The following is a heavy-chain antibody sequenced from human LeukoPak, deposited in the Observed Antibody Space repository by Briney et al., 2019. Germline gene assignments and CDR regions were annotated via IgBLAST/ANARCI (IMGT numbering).Heavy chain of an antibody. V-gene: IGHV3-23*01. CDR1: GFTFSSYA. Sequence: TGGSQRLSCAASGFTFSSYAMSWVRQAPGKGLEWVSAISGSGGSTYYADSVKGRFTISRDNSKNTLYLQMNSLRAEDTAVYYCAKALLGYCSSTSCYMGRGFDYWGQGTLVTVSS. J-gene: IGHJ4*02. CDR3: AKALLGYCSSTSCYMGRGFDY. CDR2: ISGSGGST. D-gene: IGHD2-2*02.